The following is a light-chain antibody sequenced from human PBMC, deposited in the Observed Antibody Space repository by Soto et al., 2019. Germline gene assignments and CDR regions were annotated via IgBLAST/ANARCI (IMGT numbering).Light chain of an antibody. Sequence: QCVLAQPPSASGTPGQRVTISCSGSSSNIGSNYVYWYQHLPGTAPKLLIYKNDQRPSGVPDRFSGSKSGTSASLAVSGLRSEDEADYYCAAWDDSLSAVVLGGGTKVTVL. CDR2: KND. V-gene: IGLV1-47*01. J-gene: IGLJ2*01. CDR1: SSNIGSNY. CDR3: AAWDDSLSAVV.